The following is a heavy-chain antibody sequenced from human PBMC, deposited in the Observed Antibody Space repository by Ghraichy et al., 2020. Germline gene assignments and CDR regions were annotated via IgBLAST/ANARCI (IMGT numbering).Heavy chain of an antibody. Sequence: GSLRLSCTVSGGSISSYYWNWIRQPPGKGLEWIGYIYYSGSTNYNSSLKSRVTISVDPSKNQFSLKLSSVTAADTAVYYCARDVVPSATKYGLDVWGQGTTVTDSS. CDR1: GGSISSYY. J-gene: IGHJ6*02. CDR2: IYYSGST. V-gene: IGHV4-59*01. D-gene: IGHD2-2*01. CDR3: ARDVVPSATKYGLDV.